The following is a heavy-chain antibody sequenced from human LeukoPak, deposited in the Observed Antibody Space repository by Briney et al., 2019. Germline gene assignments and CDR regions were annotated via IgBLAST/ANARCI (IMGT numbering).Heavy chain of an antibody. CDR2: IYYSGST. D-gene: IGHD5-18*01. Sequence: SETLSLTCTVSGGSISSGGYYWSWIRQHPGKGLEWFGYIYYSGSTYYNPSLKSRVTISVDTSKNQFSLKLSSVTAADTAVYYCARDSWIRAFDIWGQGTMVTVSS. V-gene: IGHV4-31*03. CDR1: GGSISSGGYY. CDR3: ARDSWIRAFDI. J-gene: IGHJ3*02.